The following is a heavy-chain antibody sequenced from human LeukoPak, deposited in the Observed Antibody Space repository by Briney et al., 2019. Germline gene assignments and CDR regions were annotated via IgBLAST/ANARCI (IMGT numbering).Heavy chain of an antibody. V-gene: IGHV1-69*04. J-gene: IGHJ4*02. CDR3: ARAKRSSSSRGSSYFDY. CDR2: IIPILGIA. CDR1: GGTFSSYA. Sequence: EASVKVSCKASGGTFSSYAISWVRQAPGQGLEWMGRIIPILGIANYAQKFQGRVTITADKSTSTAYMELSSLRSEDTAVYYCARAKRSSSSRGSSYFDYWGQGTLVTVSS. D-gene: IGHD6-6*01.